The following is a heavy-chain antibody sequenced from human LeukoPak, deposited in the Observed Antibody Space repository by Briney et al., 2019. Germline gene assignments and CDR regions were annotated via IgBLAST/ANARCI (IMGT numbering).Heavy chain of an antibody. Sequence: GGSLRLSCAASGFTFSSYWMSWVRQAPGKGLEWLANIKKDGSEKYYVDSVKGRFTISRDNAKNSLYLQMNSLRAEDTAVYYCARGGVWSGYYLDYWGQGTLVTVSS. CDR1: GFTFSSYW. V-gene: IGHV3-7*01. CDR2: IKKDGSEK. J-gene: IGHJ4*02. D-gene: IGHD3-3*01. CDR3: ARGGVWSGYYLDY.